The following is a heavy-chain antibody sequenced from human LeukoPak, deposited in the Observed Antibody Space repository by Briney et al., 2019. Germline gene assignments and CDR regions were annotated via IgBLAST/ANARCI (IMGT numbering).Heavy chain of an antibody. V-gene: IGHV3-74*01. D-gene: IGHD2-2*01. Sequence: PGGSLRLSCAASGFTFSNNWMHWVRQAPGKGLVWVSRINPDGRRTDYADSVKGRFTISRDNAKNTLYLQMNSLRSEDTAVYYCAREVEEVPTAMGVHYYYFMDVWGKGTTVTVSS. CDR3: AREVEEVPTAMGVHYYYFMDV. CDR2: INPDGRRT. J-gene: IGHJ6*03. CDR1: GFTFSNNW.